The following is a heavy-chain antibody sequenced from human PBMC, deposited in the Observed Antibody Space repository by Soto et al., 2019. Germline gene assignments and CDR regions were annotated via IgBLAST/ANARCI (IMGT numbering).Heavy chain of an antibody. V-gene: IGHV3-21*06. CDR2: ISSTTNYI. Sequence: GGSVRLSCAASGFTYTRYSMNWVRQAPGKGLEWVSSISSTTNYIYYGDSMKGRFTISRDNAKNSLYLEMNSLRAEDTAVYYCARESEDLTSNFDYWGQGTLVTVSS. CDR1: GFTYTRYS. J-gene: IGHJ4*02. CDR3: ARESEDLTSNFDY.